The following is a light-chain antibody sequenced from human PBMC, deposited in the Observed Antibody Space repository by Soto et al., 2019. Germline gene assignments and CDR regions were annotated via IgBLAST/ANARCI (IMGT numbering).Light chain of an antibody. CDR1: SSDVGGHNF. J-gene: IGLJ2*01. CDR2: DVR. V-gene: IGLV2-14*03. Sequence: QSALTQPASMSGSPGQSITISCTGTSSDVGGHNFVSWYQQHPGRAPKLMIYDVRNRPSGVSNRFSGSKSANTASLVISGLQAEDEADYYCSSYSSSDTLVFGGGTQLTVL. CDR3: SSYSSSDTLV.